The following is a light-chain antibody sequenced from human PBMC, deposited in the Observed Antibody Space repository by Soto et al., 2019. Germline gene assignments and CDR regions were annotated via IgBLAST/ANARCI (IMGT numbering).Light chain of an antibody. J-gene: IGLJ3*02. CDR2: EGS. CDR1: RSDVGSYKL. V-gene: IGLV2-23*01. Sequence: RSDVGSYKLVSWYQQHPGKAPKLMIYEGSKRPSWFSNRCSGSKSGNTASLTISGLHAEEDPDYYCCSYEGSSNWVFGVGTKLTVL. CDR3: CSYEGSSNWV.